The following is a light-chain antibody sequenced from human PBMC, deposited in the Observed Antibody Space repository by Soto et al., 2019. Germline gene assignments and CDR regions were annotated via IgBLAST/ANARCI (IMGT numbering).Light chain of an antibody. J-gene: IGKJ1*01. V-gene: IGKV3-20*01. Sequence: EFVLTQSPGTLSLSPGERATLSCRASQSVSSSYLAWYQQKPGQAPRLLIYGASSRATGIPDRFSGSGSGIDFALTISSLEPEDFAVYYCQQYVLSRGTFGQGTKVEIK. CDR3: QQYVLSRGT. CDR1: QSVSSSY. CDR2: GAS.